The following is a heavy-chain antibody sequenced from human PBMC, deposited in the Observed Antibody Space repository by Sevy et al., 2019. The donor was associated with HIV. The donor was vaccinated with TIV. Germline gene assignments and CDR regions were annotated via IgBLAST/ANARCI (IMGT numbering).Heavy chain of an antibody. J-gene: IGHJ4*02. CDR2: ISTSGRTI. Sequence: GGSLRLSCEASGFTFSSYEMNWVRQAPGKGLEWISYISTSGRTIYYADSVKGRFTISRDDAKNSLYLQMNSLRAEDTAVYYCARESIAVAGIGYYFDSWGQGTLVTVSS. CDR1: GFTFSSYE. D-gene: IGHD6-19*01. CDR3: ARESIAVAGIGYYFDS. V-gene: IGHV3-48*03.